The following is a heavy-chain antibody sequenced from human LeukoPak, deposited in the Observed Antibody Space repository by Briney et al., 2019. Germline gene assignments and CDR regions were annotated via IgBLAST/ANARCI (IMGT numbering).Heavy chain of an antibody. D-gene: IGHD5-12*01. CDR2: ISSSGSNI. CDR3: ARGWISDSFDY. CDR1: GFTFSSYW. V-gene: IGHV3-48*04. Sequence: TGGSLRLSCAASGFTFSSYWMHWVRQAPGKGLEWVSYISSSGSNIYYADSVKGRFTISRDNAKNSLYLQMNSLRAEDTAVYYCARGWISDSFDYWGQGTLVTVSS. J-gene: IGHJ4*02.